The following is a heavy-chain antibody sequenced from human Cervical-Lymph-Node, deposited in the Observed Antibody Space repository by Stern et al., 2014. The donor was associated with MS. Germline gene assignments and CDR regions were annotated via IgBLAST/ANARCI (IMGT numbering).Heavy chain of an antibody. Sequence: VQLVESGGGVVQPGRSLRLSCAASGFTFSSYGMHWVRQAPGTGLEWVAGISYDGSNQYYADSVKGRFTISRDNSKNTLYLQMNSLRAEDTAVYYCAKAKAPIVVVPAAPGDYWGQGTLVTVSS. CDR2: ISYDGSNQ. D-gene: IGHD2-2*01. CDR3: AKAKAPIVVVPAAPGDY. V-gene: IGHV3-30*18. CDR1: GFTFSSYG. J-gene: IGHJ4*02.